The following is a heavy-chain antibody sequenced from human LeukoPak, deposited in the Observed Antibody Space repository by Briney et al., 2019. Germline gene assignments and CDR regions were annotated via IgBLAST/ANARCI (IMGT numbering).Heavy chain of an antibody. Sequence: PSETLSLTCAVYGGSFSGYYWSWIRQPPGKGLEWIGEINHSGSTNYNPSLKSRVTISVDTSKNQFSLKLSSVTAADTAVYYCARPRYFIAAAAPFDYWGQGTLVTVSS. CDR2: INHSGST. J-gene: IGHJ4*02. D-gene: IGHD6-13*01. CDR3: ARPRYFIAAAAPFDY. V-gene: IGHV4-34*01. CDR1: GGSFSGYY.